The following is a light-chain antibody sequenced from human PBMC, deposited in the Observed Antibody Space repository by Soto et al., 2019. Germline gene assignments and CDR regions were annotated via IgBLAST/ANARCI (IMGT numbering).Light chain of an antibody. CDR3: QQYGSSPPIT. V-gene: IGKV3-20*01. CDR2: GAS. CDR1: QSVSSSY. Sequence: EIVLTQPPGTLSLSPGERATLSCRASQSVSSSYLTGYQQKPGQAPRLLIYGASSRATGIPDRFSGSGSGTDFTLTISRLEPEDFAVYYCQQYGSSPPITFGQGTRLEIK. J-gene: IGKJ5*01.